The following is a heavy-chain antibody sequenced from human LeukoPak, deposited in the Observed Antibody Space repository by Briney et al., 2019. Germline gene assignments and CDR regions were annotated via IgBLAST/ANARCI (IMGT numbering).Heavy chain of an antibody. CDR2: IYYSGSTT. V-gene: IGHV4-59*01. Sequence: SETLSLTGSVSVGPISNYYWSWIRQPPGKGLEWIGNIYYSGSTTNYNPSLKSRVTISADTSKNQFSLMLSSLTAADTSVYYWAWIRNHYYGMDVWGLGTTVTVSS. J-gene: IGHJ6*02. CDR1: VGPISNYY. D-gene: IGHD5-18*01. CDR3: AWIRNHYYGMDV.